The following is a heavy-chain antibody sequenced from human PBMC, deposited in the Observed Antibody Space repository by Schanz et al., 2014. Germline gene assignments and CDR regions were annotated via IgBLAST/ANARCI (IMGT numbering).Heavy chain of an antibody. J-gene: IGHJ4*02. CDR3: ARGPDSTSADVTRGRRRYYFDY. CDR2: IYYSGST. V-gene: IGHV4-31*11. Sequence: QVQLQESGPGLVKPSGTLSLTCAVSGVSISSGGYYWHWIRQHPGKGLEWIVYIYYSGSTYYNPSLKSGFTISVDTAKNQFSRKRSSVTAADTAVYYCARGPDSTSADVTRGRRRYYFDYWGQGTLVTVSS. CDR1: GVSISSGGYY. D-gene: IGHD6-13*01.